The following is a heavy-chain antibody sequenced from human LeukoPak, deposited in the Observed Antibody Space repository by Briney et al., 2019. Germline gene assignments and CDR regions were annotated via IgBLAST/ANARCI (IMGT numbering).Heavy chain of an antibody. CDR3: ARTRYCSGATCFSPELFDS. CDR2: IYHSGNT. Sequence: SETLCLTCVVSDYSISSGYHWGWIRQPPGQRLEWIGSIYHSGNTYYNPSLKSRVSLSVDTSMNQFSLKVTSVTAADTAVYYCARTRYCSGATCFSPELFDSWGQGTLVTVSS. V-gene: IGHV4-38-2*01. D-gene: IGHD2-15*01. J-gene: IGHJ4*02. CDR1: DYSISSGYH.